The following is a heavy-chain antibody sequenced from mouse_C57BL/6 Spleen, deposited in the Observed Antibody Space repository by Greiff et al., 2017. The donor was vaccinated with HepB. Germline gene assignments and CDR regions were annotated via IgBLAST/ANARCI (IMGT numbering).Heavy chain of an antibody. CDR3: ACYYGSSLYWYFDV. D-gene: IGHD1-1*01. CDR1: GYTFTSYW. CDR2: IHPNSGST. J-gene: IGHJ1*03. V-gene: IGHV1-64*01. Sequence: QVQLQQPGAELVKPGASVKLSCKASGYTFTSYWMHWVKQRPGQGLEWIGMIHPNSGSTNYNEKFKSKATLTVDKSSSTAYMQLSSLTSEDSAVYYCACYYGSSLYWYFDVWGTGTTVSVSA.